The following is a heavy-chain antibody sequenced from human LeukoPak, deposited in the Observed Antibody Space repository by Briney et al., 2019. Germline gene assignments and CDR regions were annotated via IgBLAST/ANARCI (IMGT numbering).Heavy chain of an antibody. Sequence: ASVKDSCKASGYTFTGYYMHWVRQAPGQGLEWMGWINPNSGGTNYAQKFQGRVTMTRDTSISTAYMELSRLRSDDTAVYYCARAGWPSYGMDVWGQGTTVTVSS. V-gene: IGHV1-2*02. CDR3: ARAGWPSYGMDV. CDR2: INPNSGGT. CDR1: GYTFTGYY. J-gene: IGHJ6*02. D-gene: IGHD2-15*01.